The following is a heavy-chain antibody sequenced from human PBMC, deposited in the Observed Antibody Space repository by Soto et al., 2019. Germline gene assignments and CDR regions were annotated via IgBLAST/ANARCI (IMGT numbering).Heavy chain of an antibody. CDR1: GYTFTGYY. CDR3: ARDHEPGYDFWSGYWYYGMDV. D-gene: IGHD3-3*01. V-gene: IGHV1-2*04. J-gene: IGHJ6*02. Sequence: GASVKVSCKASGYTFTGYYMHWVRQAPGQGLEWMGWINPNSGGTNYAQKFQGWVTMTRDTSISTAYMELSRLRSDDTAVYYCARDHEPGYDFWSGYWYYGMDVWGQGTTVTVSS. CDR2: INPNSGGT.